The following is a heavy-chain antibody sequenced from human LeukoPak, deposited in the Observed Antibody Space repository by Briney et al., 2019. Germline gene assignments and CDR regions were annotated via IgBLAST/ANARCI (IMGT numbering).Heavy chain of an antibody. CDR1: GYTFTRYD. J-gene: IGHJ4*02. Sequence: ASVKVSCKASGYTFTRYDISWVRQATGQGLEWMGWMNPSSGNTGYAQKFQGRVTITRDTSISIAYMELSSLRSEDTAVYYCVRGDLGYSDGGYWGQGTLVTVSS. V-gene: IGHV1-8*03. D-gene: IGHD5-12*01. CDR2: MNPSSGNT. CDR3: VRGDLGYSDGGY.